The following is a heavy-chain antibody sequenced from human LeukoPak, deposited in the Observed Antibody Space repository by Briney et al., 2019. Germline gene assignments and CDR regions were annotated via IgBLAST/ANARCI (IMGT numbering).Heavy chain of an antibody. D-gene: IGHD6-19*01. CDR1: GFTFSSYG. V-gene: IGHV3-30*02. Sequence: PGGCLRLSCSVSGFTFSSYGMDWVRQAQGKGLGWVAFIRYDGSNKYSANTVKGRFTISRDNAENSLYLQMNSLRDEATAVYYCARDPYSGGYGAYYYYYMDVWGKGTTVTVSS. CDR3: ARDPYSGGYGAYYYYYMDV. J-gene: IGHJ6*03. CDR2: IRYDGSNK.